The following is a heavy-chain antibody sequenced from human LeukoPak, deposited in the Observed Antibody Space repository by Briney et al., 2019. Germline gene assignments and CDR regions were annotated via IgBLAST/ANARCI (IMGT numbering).Heavy chain of an antibody. D-gene: IGHD5-18*01. CDR2: ISSSGSTI. CDR1: GFTVSTNY. J-gene: IGHJ4*02. V-gene: IGHV3-11*01. CDR3: AGSTWIQLWASYYFDY. Sequence: PGGSLRLSCAASGFTVSTNYMSWVRQAPGKGLEGVSYISSSGSTIYYADSVKGRFTISRDNAKNSLYLQMNSLRAEDTAVYYCAGSTWIQLWASYYFDYWGQGTLVTVSP.